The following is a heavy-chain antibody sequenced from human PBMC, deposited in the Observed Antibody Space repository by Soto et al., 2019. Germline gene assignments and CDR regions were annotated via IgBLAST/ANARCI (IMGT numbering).Heavy chain of an antibody. D-gene: IGHD2-2*01. CDR1: GGDFSTYA. J-gene: IGHJ6*02. CDR3: VRDSLVPAAADFFYGMDV. CDR2: IIPIFRTP. Sequence: QVQLVQSGADVKKPGSSVKVSCKASGGDFSTYAISWVRQAPGQGPEWVGGIIPIFRTPTYAQKFQGRVTISADDSTTTAYMELNGLRSDDTAIYYCVRDSLVPAAADFFYGMDVWGQGTTVTVSS. V-gene: IGHV1-69*01.